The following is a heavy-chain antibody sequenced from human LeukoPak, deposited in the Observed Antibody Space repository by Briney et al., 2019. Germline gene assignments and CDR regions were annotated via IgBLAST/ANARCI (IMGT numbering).Heavy chain of an antibody. D-gene: IGHD2-21*02. CDR3: TRDIGDFVSDF. J-gene: IGHJ4*02. Sequence: SETLSLTCTVSGGSISSSYYYWDWIRQPPGKGLEWIGSIHYGGTTHYNPSLQSRVTISADTSKNQFALDLRSVTAADTAVYYCTRDIGDFVSDFWGQGTLVTVSS. V-gene: IGHV4-39*02. CDR2: IHYGGTT. CDR1: GGSISSSYYY.